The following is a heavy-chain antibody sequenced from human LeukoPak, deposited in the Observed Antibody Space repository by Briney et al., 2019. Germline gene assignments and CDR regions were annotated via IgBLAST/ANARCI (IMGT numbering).Heavy chain of an antibody. J-gene: IGHJ4*02. Sequence: GGCLRLSCAAYGFTFSGSARHWVRQASGKGLEWGGRIRSKANSYATAYAASVTGRFTISRDDSKNTAYLQMNSLPRAMPAMYYRPSNRWYSSGCYYFHSGGETTLLTVSP. CDR2: IRSKANSYAT. V-gene: IGHV3-73*01. CDR3: PSNRWYSSGCYYFHS. D-gene: IGHD6-19*01. CDR1: GFTFSGSA.